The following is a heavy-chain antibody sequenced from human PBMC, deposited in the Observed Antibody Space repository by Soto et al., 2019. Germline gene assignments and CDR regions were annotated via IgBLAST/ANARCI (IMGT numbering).Heavy chain of an antibody. V-gene: IGHV4-39*01. CDR1: GGSISNTDYY. J-gene: IGHJ4*02. D-gene: IGHD3-22*01. CDR2: INYSGST. CDR3: ARLVYNYVGYYFDY. Sequence: QLQLQESGPGLVKPSETLSLTCSVSGGSISNTDYYWGWIRQPPGKELEWIGTINYSGSTYFNPSLKSRLTISIDTSRNQFSLKLSSVTAADTAVYYCARLVYNYVGYYFDYWGQGTLVTVSS.